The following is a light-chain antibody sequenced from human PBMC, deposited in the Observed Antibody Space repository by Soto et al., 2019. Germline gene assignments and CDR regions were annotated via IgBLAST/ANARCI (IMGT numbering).Light chain of an antibody. CDR2: EVT. CDR1: SSDVGSYNL. J-gene: IGLJ1*01. CDR3: CSYAGSSTYV. V-gene: IGLV2-23*02. Sequence: SSLTQPAPVSGSPGQSITLSLPGTSSDVGSYNLVSWYQQHPGKAPKLMIYEVTKRPSGVSNRFSGSKSGNAASLTISGLQAEDETDYYCCSYAGSSTYVFGTGTKVTVL.